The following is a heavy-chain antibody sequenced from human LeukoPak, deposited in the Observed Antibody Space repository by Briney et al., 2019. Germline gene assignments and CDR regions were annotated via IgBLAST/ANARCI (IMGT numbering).Heavy chain of an antibody. CDR3: AREAVTYDAFDI. D-gene: IGHD4-23*01. Sequence: SETLSLTCTVSGGSISSYYWSRIWQPAGKGLEWIGRIYTSGSTNYNPSLKSRVTMSVDTSKNQFSLRLSSVTAADTAVYYCAREAVTYDAFDIWGQGTMVTVSS. J-gene: IGHJ3*02. V-gene: IGHV4-4*07. CDR2: IYTSGST. CDR1: GGSISSYY.